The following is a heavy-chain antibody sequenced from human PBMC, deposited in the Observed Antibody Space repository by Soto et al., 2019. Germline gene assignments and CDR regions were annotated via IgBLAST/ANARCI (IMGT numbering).Heavy chain of an antibody. CDR1: GFTFNNYW. D-gene: IGHD3-10*01. CDR3: ARGVRGHYGKDV. Sequence: EVQLVESGGGLVQPGGSLRLSCAASGFTFNNYWINWVRQAPGKGPMWVSRINGDGTTTNYADSVKGRFAISRDNAKNTVYLQMNSLRAEDTALYYCARGVRGHYGKDVWGQGTTVTVSS. J-gene: IGHJ6*02. V-gene: IGHV3-74*01. CDR2: INGDGTTT.